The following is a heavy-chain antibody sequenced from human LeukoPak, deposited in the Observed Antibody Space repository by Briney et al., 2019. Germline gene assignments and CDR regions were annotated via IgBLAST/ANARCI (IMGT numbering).Heavy chain of an antibody. D-gene: IGHD3/OR15-3a*01. CDR3: ERHHVDFWTPGPIDY. V-gene: IGHV4-39*01. J-gene: IGHJ4*02. CDR1: GGSISSSSYY. Sequence: SETLSLTCTVSGGSISSSSYYWGWIRQPPGKGLEWIGSIYYSGSTYYNPSLKSRVTISVDTSKNQFSLKLSSVTAADTAVYYCERHHVDFWTPGPIDYWGQGTLVTVSS. CDR2: IYYSGST.